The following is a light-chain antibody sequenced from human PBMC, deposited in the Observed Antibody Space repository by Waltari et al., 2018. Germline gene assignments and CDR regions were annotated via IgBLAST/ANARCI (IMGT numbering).Light chain of an antibody. CDR1: NLNIGAGYD. CDR2: GHS. CDR3: QSYDGSLSGWV. V-gene: IGLV1-40*01. J-gene: IGLJ3*02. Sequence: QSVLTQPPSVSGAPGQRVTISCTGSNLNIGAGYDVHWYQQIPRKAPKLLFHGHSYRPSGVPDRFSGSKSGTSAALTITGLQAEDEADYYCQSYDGSLSGWVFGGGTKLTVL.